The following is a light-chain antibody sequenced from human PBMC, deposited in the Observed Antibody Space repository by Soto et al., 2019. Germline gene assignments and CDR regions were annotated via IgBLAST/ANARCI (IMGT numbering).Light chain of an antibody. J-gene: IGLJ7*01. V-gene: IGLV2-23*02. CDR2: EVT. CDR1: SSDVGSHNL. Sequence: QSVLTQPASVSGSPGQSITNSCIGTSSDVGSHNLVSWYQQHPGQSPKLMIYEVTKRPLGVSTRFSASKSGNTASLTISGLQAEDEADYCCCSYGGSRAVFGGGTQLTVL. CDR3: CSYGGSRAV.